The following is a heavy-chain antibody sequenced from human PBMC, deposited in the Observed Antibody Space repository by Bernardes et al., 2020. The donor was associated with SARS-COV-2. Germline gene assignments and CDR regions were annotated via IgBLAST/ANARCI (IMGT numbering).Heavy chain of an antibody. CDR2: TFHTGSS. CDR3: ARFPTSDSGTFKDY. Sequence: SETLSLTCTVSGGSISSYYWSWIRQPPGKGLEWIGYTFHTGSSNYNPSLKSRVTISVDTSKNQFSLKLSSVTAADTAVYYCARFPTSDSGTFKDYWGQGTLVTVSS. CDR1: GGSISSYY. J-gene: IGHJ4*02. V-gene: IGHV4-59*01. D-gene: IGHD1-26*01.